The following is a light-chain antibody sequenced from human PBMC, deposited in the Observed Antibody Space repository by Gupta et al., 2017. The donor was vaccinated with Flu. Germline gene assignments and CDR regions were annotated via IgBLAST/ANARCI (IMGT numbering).Light chain of an antibody. CDR3: QQDDTYSLT. V-gene: IGKV1-5*03. CDR1: QSISNW. J-gene: IGKJ4*01. CDR2: KAS. Sequence: PSTLSASVGDRVIITCRASQSISNWLAWYQQKPGKTPKLLIYKASNLGSGVPSRFSGSGSGTEFTLTVSSLQPDDFATYYCQQDDTYSLTFGGGTKVEIK.